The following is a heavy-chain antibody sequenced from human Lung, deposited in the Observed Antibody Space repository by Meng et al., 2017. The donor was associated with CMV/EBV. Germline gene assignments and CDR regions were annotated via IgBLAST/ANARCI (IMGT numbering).Heavy chain of an antibody. CDR1: GFSLSISRLA. J-gene: IGHJ4*02. Sequence: SXPXLVXPTQTLTLTCTFSGFSLSISRLAVGWIRQPPGKALECLGIIYWNDDKRYSPSLKSRLTITKDTSKNQVVLTMTNMDPADTSTYHCAHARYSSFYYFDYWGQGTXVTVSS. CDR2: IYWNDDK. D-gene: IGHD6-13*01. CDR3: AHARYSSFYYFDY. V-gene: IGHV2-5*01.